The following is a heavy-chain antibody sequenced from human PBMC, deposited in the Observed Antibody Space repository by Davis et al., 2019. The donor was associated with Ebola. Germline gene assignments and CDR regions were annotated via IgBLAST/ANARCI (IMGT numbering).Heavy chain of an antibody. Sequence: GGSLSLSCAASGFTSDDYAMHWVRQAPGKGLEWVSGISWNSGSIGYADSVKGRFTISRDNAKNSLYLQMNSLRAEDTALYYCAKAPTVTTWGNYYGMDVWGKGTTVTVSS. D-gene: IGHD4-17*01. V-gene: IGHV3-9*02. CDR1: GFTSDDYA. CDR2: ISWNSGSI. CDR3: AKAPTVTTWGNYYGMDV. J-gene: IGHJ6*04.